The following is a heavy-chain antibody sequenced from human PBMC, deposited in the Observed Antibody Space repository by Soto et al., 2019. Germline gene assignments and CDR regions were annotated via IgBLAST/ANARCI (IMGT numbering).Heavy chain of an antibody. V-gene: IGHV4-39*01. CDR1: GGSISSSSYY. CDR2: IYYSGST. CDR3: ARQRGYSSSWTPVLGWFDP. J-gene: IGHJ5*02. Sequence: QLQLQESGPGLVKPSETLSLTCTVSGGSISSSSYYWGWIRQPPGKGLEWIGSIYYSGSTYYNPSLKSRVTISVETSKNQFSLKLSSVTAADTAVYYCARQRGYSSSWTPVLGWFDPWGQGTLVTVSS. D-gene: IGHD6-13*01.